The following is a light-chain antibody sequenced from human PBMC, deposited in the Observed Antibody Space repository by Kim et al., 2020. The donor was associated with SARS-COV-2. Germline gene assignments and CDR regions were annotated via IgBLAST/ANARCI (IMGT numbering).Light chain of an antibody. CDR1: QSIGRW. J-gene: IGKJ1*01. V-gene: IGKV1-5*03. CDR3: QQYNSYLRT. CDR2: KAS. Sequence: ASIEDGVTITCRASQSIGRWVAWYQQKPGKAPKVLIYKASTLTSGAPSRFSGSGYGTDFTLTISSLQPDDFATYYCQQYNSYLRTFGQGTKVDIK.